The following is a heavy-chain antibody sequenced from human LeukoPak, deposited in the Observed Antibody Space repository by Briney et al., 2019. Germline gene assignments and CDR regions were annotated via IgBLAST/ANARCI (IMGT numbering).Heavy chain of an antibody. CDR1: GGSIWDYY. J-gene: IGHJ2*01. Sequence: SETLSLTSTVSGGSIWDYYWSWIPQRPGKGLEWIGYIYYSGSTNYNPSLKSRVTIPVDTSKNQFPLKLSSVTAADTAVYYCARVYYSSSYDYWYFDLWGRGTLVTVSS. D-gene: IGHD6-13*01. V-gene: IGHV4-59*01. CDR3: ARVYYSSSYDYWYFDL. CDR2: IYYSGST.